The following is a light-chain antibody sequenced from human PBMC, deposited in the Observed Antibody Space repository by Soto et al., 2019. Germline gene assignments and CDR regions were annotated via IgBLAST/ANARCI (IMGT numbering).Light chain of an antibody. Sequence: DIVLTQSPGTLSLSPGERATLSCWASQNVMSNYLAWYQQKLGQAPSLLIYGASSRATGIPGRFSGSGSATDFTLTISRLVPEDLAVYYCEQYDSSQGLTFGGGTKVEIK. J-gene: IGKJ4*01. CDR2: GAS. V-gene: IGKV3-20*01. CDR3: EQYDSSQGLT. CDR1: QNVMSNY.